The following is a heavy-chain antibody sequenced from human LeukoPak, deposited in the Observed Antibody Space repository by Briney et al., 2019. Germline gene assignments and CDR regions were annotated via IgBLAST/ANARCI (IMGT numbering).Heavy chain of an antibody. CDR1: GYTFTSYY. CDR2: INPSGGST. J-gene: IGHJ4*02. D-gene: IGHD1-20*01. Sequence: ASVTVSCKASGYTFTSYYMHWVRQAPGQGLEWMGIINPSGGSTSYAQKFQGRVTMTRDTSTSTVYMELSSLRSEDTAVYYCARSYSGNWSDGEDFDYWGQGTLVTVSS. V-gene: IGHV1-46*01. CDR3: ARSYSGNWSDGEDFDY.